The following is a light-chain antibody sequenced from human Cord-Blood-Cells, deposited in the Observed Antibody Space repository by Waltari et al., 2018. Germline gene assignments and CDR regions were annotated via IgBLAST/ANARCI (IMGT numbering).Light chain of an antibody. V-gene: IGKV3-15*01. J-gene: IGKJ1*01. CDR1: QSVSSN. CDR2: GAS. CDR3: QQYNNWPPWT. Sequence: EIVMTQSTAPMSVSPGERATISGRASQSVSSNLPWYQQKPGQAPRLLIYGASTRATGIPARFSGSGSGTEFTLTISSLQSEDFAVYYCQQYNNWPPWTFGQGTKVEIK.